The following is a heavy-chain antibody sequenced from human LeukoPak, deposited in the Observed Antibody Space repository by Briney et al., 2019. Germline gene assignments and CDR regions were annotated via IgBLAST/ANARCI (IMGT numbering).Heavy chain of an antibody. CDR1: GYTFTDYN. CDR2: ISPNRGGT. Sequence: ASVKVSCKTSGYTFTDYNIHWVRQAPGQGLEWMGWISPNRGGTNYAQRFQGMVTMTRDTSISTAYMDLSSLKSDDTATYYCSVWFGELSHWGQGTLVTVSS. CDR3: SVWFGELSH. V-gene: IGHV1-2*02. J-gene: IGHJ4*02. D-gene: IGHD3-10*01.